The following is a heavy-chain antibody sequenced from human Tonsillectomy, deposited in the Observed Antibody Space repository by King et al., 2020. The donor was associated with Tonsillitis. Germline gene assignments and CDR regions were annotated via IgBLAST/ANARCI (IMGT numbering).Heavy chain of an antibody. V-gene: IGHV3-30-3*01. J-gene: IGHJ6*02. D-gene: IGHD6-13*01. CDR1: GFTFSSYA. Sequence: VQLVESGGGVVQPGRSLRLSCAASGFTFSSYAMHWVRQAPGKGLEWVAVISYDGSNKYYADSVKGRFTISRDNSKNTLYLQMNSLRAEDTAVYYCARDRPGSSWSSIYYYYGMDVWGQGTTVTVSS. CDR2: ISYDGSNK. CDR3: ARDRPGSSWSSIYYYYGMDV.